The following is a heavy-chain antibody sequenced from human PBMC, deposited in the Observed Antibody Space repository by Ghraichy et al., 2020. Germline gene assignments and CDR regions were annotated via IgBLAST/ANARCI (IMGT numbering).Heavy chain of an antibody. CDR1: GYTFTTYA. Sequence: ASVKVSCKASGYTFTTYAMHWVRQAPGQRLEWMGWINAGNGNTKYSQKFQGRVTITRDTSASTAYMELSSLRSEDTAVYYCARATRIAAAGALFDYWGQGTLVTVSS. J-gene: IGHJ4*02. CDR3: ARATRIAAAGALFDY. D-gene: IGHD6-13*01. CDR2: INAGNGNT. V-gene: IGHV1-3*01.